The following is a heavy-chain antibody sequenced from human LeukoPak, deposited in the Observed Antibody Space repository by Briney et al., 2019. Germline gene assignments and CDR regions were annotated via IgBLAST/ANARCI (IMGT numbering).Heavy chain of an antibody. Sequence: SETLFLTCTVSGGSISSGGYYWSWIRQPPGKGLEWIGYIYHSGSTYYNPSLKSRVTISVDRSKNQFSLKLSSVTAADTAVYYCARLAGTTVVTPEYWYFDLWGRGTLVTVSS. CDR1: GGSISSGGYY. D-gene: IGHD4-23*01. CDR2: IYHSGST. J-gene: IGHJ2*01. CDR3: ARLAGTTVVTPEYWYFDL. V-gene: IGHV4-30-2*01.